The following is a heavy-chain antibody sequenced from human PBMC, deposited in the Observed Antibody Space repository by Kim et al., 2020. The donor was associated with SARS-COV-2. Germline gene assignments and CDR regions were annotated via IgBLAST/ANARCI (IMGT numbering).Heavy chain of an antibody. V-gene: IGHV5-51*01. Sequence: PSFQGQVTISVDKSISTAYLQWNSLKASDTAMYYCARRDSSTYYVGAFDMWGQGTMVTVSP. J-gene: IGHJ3*02. D-gene: IGHD6-13*01. CDR3: ARRDSSTYYVGAFDM.